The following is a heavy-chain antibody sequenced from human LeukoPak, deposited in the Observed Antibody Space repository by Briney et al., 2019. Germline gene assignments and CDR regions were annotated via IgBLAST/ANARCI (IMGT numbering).Heavy chain of an antibody. J-gene: IGHJ4*02. V-gene: IGHV3-7*01. CDR3: AKDNRDGSGSFDY. CDR1: GFTFSSNS. Sequence: GGSLRLSCAASGFTFSSNSMNWVRQAPGKGLEWVANIKQDGSEKYYVDSVKGRFTISRDNAKNSLYLQMNSLRAEDTAVYYCAKDNRDGSGSFDYWGQGTLVTVSS. CDR2: IKQDGSEK. D-gene: IGHD3-10*01.